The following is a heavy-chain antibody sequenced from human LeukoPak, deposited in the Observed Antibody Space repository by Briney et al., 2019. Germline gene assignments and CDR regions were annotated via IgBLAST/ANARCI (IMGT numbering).Heavy chain of an antibody. CDR3: ARVGPMGVYFDY. D-gene: IGHD1-26*01. CDR2: IYYSGST. Sequence: SETLSLTCTVSGGSISSHYWSWIRQPPGKGLEWIGYIYYSGSTYYNPSLKSRVTISVDTSKNQFSLKLSSVTAADTAVYYCARVGPMGVYFDYWGQGTLVTVSS. J-gene: IGHJ4*02. V-gene: IGHV4-59*11. CDR1: GGSISSHY.